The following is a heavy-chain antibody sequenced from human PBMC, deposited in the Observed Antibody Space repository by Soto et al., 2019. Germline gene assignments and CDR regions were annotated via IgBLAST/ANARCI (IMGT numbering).Heavy chain of an antibody. V-gene: IGHV3-23*01. Sequence: PGGSLRLSCAASGFTFSSYAMSWVRQAPGKGLEWVSAISGSGGSTYYADSVKGRFTISRDNSKNTLYLQMNSLRAEDTAVYYCADSLPTIAVAAQRDMDVWGKGTTVTVSS. J-gene: IGHJ6*03. CDR2: ISGSGGST. D-gene: IGHD6-19*01. CDR3: ADSLPTIAVAAQRDMDV. CDR1: GFTFSSYA.